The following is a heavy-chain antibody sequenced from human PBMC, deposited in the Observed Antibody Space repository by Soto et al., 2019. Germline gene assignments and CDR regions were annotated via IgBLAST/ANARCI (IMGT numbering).Heavy chain of an antibody. CDR1: GFTFSSYA. Sequence: GGSLRLSCAASGFTFSSYAMSWVRQAPGKGLEWVSAISGSGGSTYYADAVKGRFTISRDNSKNTLYLQMNSLRAEDTAVYYCAKLGRLERISYIDYWGQGTLVTVSS. D-gene: IGHD1-1*01. J-gene: IGHJ4*02. CDR2: ISGSGGST. CDR3: AKLGRLERISYIDY. V-gene: IGHV3-23*01.